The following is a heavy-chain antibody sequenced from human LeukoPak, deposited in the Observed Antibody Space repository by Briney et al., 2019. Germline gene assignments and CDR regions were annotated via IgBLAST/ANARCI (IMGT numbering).Heavy chain of an antibody. Sequence: SETLSLTCAVYGRSFSGYYWTWIRQPPGEGLEWIGEINQSGNTNYNPSLKSRVTMSVDTSKTQFSLKLNSVTAADTAMYYCARLCSGGSCQIDYWGQGSLVTVSS. J-gene: IGHJ4*02. CDR2: INQSGNT. CDR3: ARLCSGGSCQIDY. D-gene: IGHD2-15*01. V-gene: IGHV4-34*01. CDR1: GRSFSGYY.